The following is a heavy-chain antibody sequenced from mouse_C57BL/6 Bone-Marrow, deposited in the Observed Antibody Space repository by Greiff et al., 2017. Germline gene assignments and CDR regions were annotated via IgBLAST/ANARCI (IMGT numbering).Heavy chain of an antibody. D-gene: IGHD1-1*01. V-gene: IGHV1-64*01. J-gene: IGHJ2*01. CDR1: GYTFTSYW. CDR3: ARSWGYYGDY. CDR2: IHPNSGST. Sequence: QVQLQQPGAELVKPGASVKLSCKASGYTFTSYWMHWVKQRPGQGLAWIGMIHPNSGSTNYNEKFKSKATLTVDKSSSTAYMQLSSLTSEDAAVYYCARSWGYYGDYWGQGTTLTVSS.